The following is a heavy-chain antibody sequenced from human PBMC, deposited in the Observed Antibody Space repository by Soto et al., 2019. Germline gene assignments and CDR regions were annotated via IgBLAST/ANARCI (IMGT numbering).Heavy chain of an antibody. J-gene: IGHJ4*02. D-gene: IGHD3-9*01. V-gene: IGHV1-18*01. CDR1: GYTFTSYG. Sequence: QVQLVQSVAEVKKPGASVKVSCNASGYTFTSYGISWVQQAPGQGLEWMGWISAYNGNTNYAQMLQGRGPMTADTSSITAYMEMSRLKPDDTSVYYCAIVPGLRSVYWGPGTLVTVSS. CDR3: AIVPGLRSVY. CDR2: ISAYNGNT.